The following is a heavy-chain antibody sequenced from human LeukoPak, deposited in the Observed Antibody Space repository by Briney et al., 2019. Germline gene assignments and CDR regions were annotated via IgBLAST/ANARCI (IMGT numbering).Heavy chain of an antibody. CDR3: ARRYDGFDY. J-gene: IGHJ4*02. CDR1: GFTFSSYA. D-gene: IGHD3-3*01. Sequence: GGSLRLSCAASGFTFSSYAVHWLRQAPGRGLEWVAVISYDGSNKYYADSVKGRFSISRDNSKNTLYLQMNSLRAEDTAVYYCARRYDGFDYWGQGTLVTVSS. CDR2: ISYDGSNK. V-gene: IGHV3-30-3*01.